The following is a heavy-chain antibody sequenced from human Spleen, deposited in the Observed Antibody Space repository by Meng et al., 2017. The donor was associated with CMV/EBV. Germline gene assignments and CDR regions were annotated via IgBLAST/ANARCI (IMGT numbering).Heavy chain of an antibody. V-gene: IGHV3-74*01. Sequence: AASGFTVSNYWMHWVRRVPGKGLVWVSRINGDGSSIDYADSVEGRFTISRDNAKNILYLQMSSLRADDTAVYYCARGGSFTSSWNSYWGQGTLVTVSS. J-gene: IGHJ4*02. CDR1: GFTVSNYW. CDR2: INGDGSSI. CDR3: ARGGSFTSSWNSY. D-gene: IGHD6-13*01.